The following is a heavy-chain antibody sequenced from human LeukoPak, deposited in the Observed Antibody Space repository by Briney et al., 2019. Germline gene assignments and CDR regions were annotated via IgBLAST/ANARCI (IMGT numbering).Heavy chain of an antibody. Sequence: ASVKVSCKASGGTFSSYAISWVRQAPGQGLEWMGGIIPIFGTANYAQKFQGRVTITTDESTSTAYMELSSLRSEDTAVYCCARGISGSYTADYWGQGTLVTVSP. D-gene: IGHD1-26*01. CDR2: IIPIFGTA. CDR1: GGTFSSYA. J-gene: IGHJ4*02. CDR3: ARGISGSYTADY. V-gene: IGHV1-69*05.